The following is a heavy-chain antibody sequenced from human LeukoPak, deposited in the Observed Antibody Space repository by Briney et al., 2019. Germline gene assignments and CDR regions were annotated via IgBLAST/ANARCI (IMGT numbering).Heavy chain of an antibody. CDR1: GYSINSGYY. V-gene: IGHV4-34*01. CDR3: ARMAGSFDY. J-gene: IGHJ4*02. CDR2: INHSGST. D-gene: IGHD5-24*01. Sequence: SETLSLTCSVTGYSINSGYYWSWIRQPPGKGLEWIGEINHSGSTNYNPSLKSRVTISVDTSKNQFSLKLSSVTAADTAVYYCARMAGSFDYWGQGTLVTVSS.